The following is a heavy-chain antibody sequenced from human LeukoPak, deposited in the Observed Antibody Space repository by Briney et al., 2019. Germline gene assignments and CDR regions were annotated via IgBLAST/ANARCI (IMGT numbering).Heavy chain of an antibody. D-gene: IGHD3-9*01. CDR3: AEDGIRDFDWLPDY. V-gene: IGHV1-3*01. CDR1: GSPFTSYA. CDR2: INAGNGNT. Sequence: ASVKVYCKACGSPFTSYAMHLVRQAPGQRLEWMGWINAGNGNTKYSQKFQGRVTITRDTSASTAYMELSSLRSEDTAFFFQAEDGIRDFDWLPDYWGQGTLVTVSS. J-gene: IGHJ4*02.